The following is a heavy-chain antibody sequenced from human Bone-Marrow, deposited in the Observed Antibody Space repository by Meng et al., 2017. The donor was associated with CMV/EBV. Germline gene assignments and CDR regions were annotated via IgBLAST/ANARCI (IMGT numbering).Heavy chain of an antibody. CDR2: MNPNSGNT. D-gene: IGHD4-23*01. CDR1: GYTFTSYD. V-gene: IGHV1-8*01. Sequence: ASVKVSCKASGYTFTSYDINWVRQATGQGLEWMGWMNPNSGNTGYAQKFQGRVTMTRNTSISTAYMELSSLRSEDTAVYYCARGASDYGGNAWVYYYGMDVWGQGTTDTVSS. CDR3: ARGASDYGGNAWVYYYGMDV. J-gene: IGHJ6*02.